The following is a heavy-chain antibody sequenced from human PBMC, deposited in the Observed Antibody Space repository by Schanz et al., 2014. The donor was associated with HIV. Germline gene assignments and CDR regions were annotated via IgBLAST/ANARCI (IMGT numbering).Heavy chain of an antibody. Sequence: QVHLVESGGGLVKPGGSLRLSCAASGFTFSDFYMSWIRQAPGKGLESVSYISGSDGTIYYADSVKGRFTISKDNSKNTLYLQLNSLRVEDTAVYYCAKTVVVVVAATHEMDVWGQGTTVTVSS. J-gene: IGHJ6*02. CDR1: GFTFSDFY. CDR3: AKTVVVVVAATHEMDV. CDR2: ISGSDGTI. V-gene: IGHV3-11*01. D-gene: IGHD2-15*01.